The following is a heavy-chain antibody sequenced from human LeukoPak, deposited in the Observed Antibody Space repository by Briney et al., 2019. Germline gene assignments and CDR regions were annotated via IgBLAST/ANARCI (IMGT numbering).Heavy chain of an antibody. V-gene: IGHV1-46*01. CDR3: ARGVLRWFGPENWFDP. D-gene: IGHD3-10*01. CDR1: GYTFTSYY. J-gene: IGHJ5*02. CDR2: INPSGGST. Sequence: GASVKVSCKASGYTFTSYYMHWVRQAPGQGLEWMGIINPSGGSTSYAQKFQGRVTMTRDTSTSTVYMELSSLRSADTAVYYCARGVLRWFGPENWFDPWGQGTLVTVSS.